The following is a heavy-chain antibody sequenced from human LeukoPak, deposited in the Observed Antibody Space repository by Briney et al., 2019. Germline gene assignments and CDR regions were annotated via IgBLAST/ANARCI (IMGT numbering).Heavy chain of an antibody. D-gene: IGHD3-22*01. CDR2: IGNDGRMM. CDR1: GFNLSSHP. CDR3: ARDASHFDSSGYFHNYYYGMDV. Sequence: GGSLRLSCAASGFNLSSHPMNWVRQAPGKGLEWVSYIGNDGRMMYYADSVKGRFTISRDSAKNSLYLQMNSLGADDTAVYYCARDASHFDSSGYFHNYYYGMDVWGQGTTVTVSS. J-gene: IGHJ6*02. V-gene: IGHV3-48*03.